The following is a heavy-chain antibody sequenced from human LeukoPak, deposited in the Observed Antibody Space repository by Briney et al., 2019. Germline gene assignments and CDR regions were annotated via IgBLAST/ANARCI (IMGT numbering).Heavy chain of an antibody. J-gene: IGHJ4*02. CDR1: GYTFTSYG. Sequence: WASVKVSCKASGYTFTSYGISWVRQAPGQGLEWMGWISAYNGNTNYAQKLQGRVTMTTDTSTSTAYMELRSLGSDDTAVYYCARVPLSEWELPQPADYWGQGTLVTVSS. D-gene: IGHD1-26*01. CDR3: ARVPLSEWELPQPADY. CDR2: ISAYNGNT. V-gene: IGHV1-18*01.